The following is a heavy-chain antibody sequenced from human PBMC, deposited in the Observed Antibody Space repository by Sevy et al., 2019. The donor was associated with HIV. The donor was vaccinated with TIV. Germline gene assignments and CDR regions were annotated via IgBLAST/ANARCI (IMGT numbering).Heavy chain of an antibody. Sequence: PSVKVSCKASGYTFTNYAMNWVRQAPGQGLQWMGWINTNTGNPTYAQAFTGRFVFSLDTSVSTSYLQISSLKAGDTAVYYCTSGFIGYNSGDAFDIWGQGTMVTVSS. J-gene: IGHJ3*02. D-gene: IGHD5-12*01. CDR3: TSGFIGYNSGDAFDI. V-gene: IGHV7-4-1*02. CDR2: INTNTGNP. CDR1: GYTFTNYA.